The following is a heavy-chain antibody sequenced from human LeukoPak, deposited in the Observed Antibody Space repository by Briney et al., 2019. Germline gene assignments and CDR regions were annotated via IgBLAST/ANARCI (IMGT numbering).Heavy chain of an antibody. V-gene: IGHV3-48*02. CDR2: ISSGSSTI. Sequence: TGGSLRLSRAASGFPFSSYSMNWVRQAPGKGREGFSYISSGSSTIYYADAVKGRFTISRDNGKTSLYLQMNSLRDEDTAVYYCAREDIGMDVWGQGTTVTVSS. CDR1: GFPFSSYS. J-gene: IGHJ6*02. D-gene: IGHD5-12*01. CDR3: AREDIGMDV.